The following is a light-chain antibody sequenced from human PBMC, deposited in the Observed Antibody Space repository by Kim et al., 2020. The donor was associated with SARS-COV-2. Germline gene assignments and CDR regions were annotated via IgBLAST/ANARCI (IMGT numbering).Light chain of an antibody. V-gene: IGKV1-5*03. Sequence: DIQMTQSPSTLSASIGDRVTITCRASQNINRDLAWYQQKPGRAPNLLIYKTPSLKSGVPSRFNGSGSGTEFTLTISSLQPDDFATYFCHHYKGYPITFGQGTRLEIK. CDR2: KTP. CDR1: QNINRD. CDR3: HHYKGYPIT. J-gene: IGKJ5*01.